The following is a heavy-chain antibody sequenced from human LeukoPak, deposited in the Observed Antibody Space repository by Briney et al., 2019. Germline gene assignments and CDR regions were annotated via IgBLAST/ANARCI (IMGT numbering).Heavy chain of an antibody. V-gene: IGHV3-7*01. D-gene: IGHD2-2*01. J-gene: IGHJ4*02. CDR3: ARAIVVVPAAGFDY. CDR2: IKQDGSEK. CDR1: GFTFSSYS. Sequence: PGGSLRLSCAASGFTFSSYSMNWVRQAPGKGLEWVANIKQDGSEKYYVDSVKGRFTISRDNAKNSLYLQMNSLRAEDTAVYYCARAIVVVPAAGFDYWGQGTLVTVSS.